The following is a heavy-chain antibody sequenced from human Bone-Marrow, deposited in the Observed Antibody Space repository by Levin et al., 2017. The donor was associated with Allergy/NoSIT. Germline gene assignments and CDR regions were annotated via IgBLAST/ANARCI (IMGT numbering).Heavy chain of an antibody. CDR3: AKDGYCSGGTCLNWFDS. CDR2: IDPSGGTT. J-gene: IGHJ5*01. V-gene: IGHV1-46*01. CDR1: GFTFSNYY. D-gene: IGHD2-15*01. Sequence: ASVKVSCEASGFTFSNYYMHWLRQAPGQGLEWMGVIDPSGGTTSYAQKFQGRVTMTRDTSTNTVYMDLSSLRSEDTAVYYCAKDGYCSGGTCLNWFDSWGQGTLVTVSS.